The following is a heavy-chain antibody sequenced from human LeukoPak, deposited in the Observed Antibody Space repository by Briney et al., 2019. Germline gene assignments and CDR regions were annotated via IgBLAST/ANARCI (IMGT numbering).Heavy chain of an antibody. J-gene: IGHJ4*02. D-gene: IGHD3-10*01. V-gene: IGHV4-34*01. CDR1: GGSFSGYH. Sequence: SETLSLTCAVYGGSFSGYHWSWIRQPPGKGLEWIGEINHSESTNYNPSLKSRVTISVDTSKNQFSLKLSSVTAADTAVYYCARLPDYYSRLGAPGWGQGTLVTVSS. CDR3: ARLPDYYSRLGAPG. CDR2: INHSEST.